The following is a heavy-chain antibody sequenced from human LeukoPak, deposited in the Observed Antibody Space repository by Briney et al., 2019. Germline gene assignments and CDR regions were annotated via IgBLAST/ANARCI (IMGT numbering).Heavy chain of an antibody. Sequence: PGGSLRLSCEASGFTFSSSGMHWVRQAADKGLEWVAFIRSDGSDKFYADSVKGRFAISRDNSKNTLFLQMSSLRLEDTAVYYCANDRALAPFDYWGQGTLVTVSS. CDR3: ANDRALAPFDY. V-gene: IGHV3-30*02. CDR1: GFTFSSSG. CDR2: IRSDGSDK. J-gene: IGHJ4*02.